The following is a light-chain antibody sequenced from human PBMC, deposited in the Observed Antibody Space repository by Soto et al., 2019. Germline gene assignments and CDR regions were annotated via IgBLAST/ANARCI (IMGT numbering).Light chain of an antibody. CDR1: SSDVGGYNY. CDR3: SSYTSSSDNYV. J-gene: IGLJ1*01. V-gene: IGLV2-14*01. Sequence: QSALTQPASVSGSPGQSITISCTGTSSDVGGYNYVSWYQQHPGKAPKLMIYEVSNRPSRVSNRFSGSKSGNTASLTISGLQAEDEADYYCSSYTSSSDNYVFGTGTKVTVL. CDR2: EVS.